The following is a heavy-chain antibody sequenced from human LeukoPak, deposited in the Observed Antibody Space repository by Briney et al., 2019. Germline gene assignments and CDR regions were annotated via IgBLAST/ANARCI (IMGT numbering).Heavy chain of an antibody. V-gene: IGHV3-30*02. Sequence: PGGSLRLSCEASGFTFSRYGIHWVRQAPGKGLEWVAFIRYDGTNQYYSDSVKGRFIISRNNAKNTVYLQLHGLRPEDTALYYCAMDQRGTYSRYLDFWGQGTLVTVSS. CDR3: AMDQRGTYSRYLDF. J-gene: IGHJ4*02. D-gene: IGHD1-26*01. CDR1: GFTFSRYG. CDR2: IRYDGTNQ.